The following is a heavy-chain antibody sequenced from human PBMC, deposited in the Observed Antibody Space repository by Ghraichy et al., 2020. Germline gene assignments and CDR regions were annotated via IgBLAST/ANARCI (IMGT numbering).Heavy chain of an antibody. CDR3: TLLCGGDCYSRGGTLSDC. Sequence: GGSLRLSCAASGFTLSRYWMHWVRQAPGKGLVWVSRINSDGSSTNYADSVKGRFTISRDNAKNTLYLQMNSLRAEDTAVYYCTLLCGGDCYSRGGTLSDCWGQGTQVTVSS. CDR2: INSDGSST. V-gene: IGHV3-74*01. CDR1: GFTLSRYW. D-gene: IGHD2-21*02. J-gene: IGHJ4*02.